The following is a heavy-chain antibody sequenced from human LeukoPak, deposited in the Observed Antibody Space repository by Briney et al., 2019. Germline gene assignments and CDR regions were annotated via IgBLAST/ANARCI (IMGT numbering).Heavy chain of an antibody. CDR1: GFTFDDCG. V-gene: IGHV3-20*04. J-gene: IGHJ4*02. Sequence: PGGSLRLSCATSGFTFDDCGMSWVRHAPGKGLEWVSGINWNGGSTGYADSVKGRFTISRDNAKNSLYLEMNNVRAEHTAYFLWASTRQLLPAKFDHGGQDTLVTVSS. D-gene: IGHD1-26*01. CDR2: INWNGGST. CDR3: ASTRQLLPAKFDH.